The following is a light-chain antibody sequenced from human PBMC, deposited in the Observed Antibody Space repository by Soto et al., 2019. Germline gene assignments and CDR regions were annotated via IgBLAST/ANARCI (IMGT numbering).Light chain of an antibody. CDR2: KAY. CDR3: QHYNSYSWT. CDR1: QTISSW. V-gene: IGKV1-5*03. Sequence: DIHMTQSPSTLSVSVLDRVTITFVASQTISSWLAWYQQKTGKAPKLLIYKAYTLKSGVPSRFSGSGSGTEFPLTISSLQPDDFATYYCQHYNSYSWTFGQGTKVDI. J-gene: IGKJ1*01.